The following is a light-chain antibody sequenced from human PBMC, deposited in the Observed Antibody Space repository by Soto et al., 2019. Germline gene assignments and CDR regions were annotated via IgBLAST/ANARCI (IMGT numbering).Light chain of an antibody. CDR2: GVT. V-gene: IGLV2-14*01. J-gene: IGLJ1*01. CDR1: SSDVGGYNY. CDR3: FSHRGGDSHV. Sequence: QSALTQPASVSGSPGQSITISCTGTSSDVGGYNYVSWYQQYPGKAPKIMICGVTNRPSGVSNRFSGPKTGNTASLTISGLQAEDEADYYCFSHRGGDSHVFGTGTKVTVL.